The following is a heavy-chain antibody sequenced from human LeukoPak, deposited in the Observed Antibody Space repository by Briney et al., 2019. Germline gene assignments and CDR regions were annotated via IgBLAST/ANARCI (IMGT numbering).Heavy chain of an antibody. J-gene: IGHJ6*03. V-gene: IGHV3-7*01. D-gene: IGHD3-10*01. CDR1: GFNFSSQW. CDR3: AKDTTYGSGSYGYYYYYMDV. Sequence: PGGSLRLSCAASGFNFSSQWMSWVRQAPGKGLEWVANVNQGGTQKYYVDSVKGRFTISRDNAENSLYLQMNSLRAEDTAVYYCAKDTTYGSGSYGYYYYYMDVWGKGTTVTISS. CDR2: VNQGGTQK.